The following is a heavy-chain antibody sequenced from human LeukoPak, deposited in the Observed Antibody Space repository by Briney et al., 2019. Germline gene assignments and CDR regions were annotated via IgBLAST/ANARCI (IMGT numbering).Heavy chain of an antibody. CDR1: GASVSSANW. D-gene: IGHD6-6*01. CDR3: ARFISARPKSYFDS. J-gene: IGHJ4*02. Sequence: SGTLSLTCAVSGASVSSANWWTWVRQPPGKGLEWVGEIYHSGNTIYNQSLRSRVTISLDKSKNQFSLNLSSVTAADTAVYYCARFISARPKSYFDSWGQGTLVTVSS. V-gene: IGHV4-4*02. CDR2: IYHSGNT.